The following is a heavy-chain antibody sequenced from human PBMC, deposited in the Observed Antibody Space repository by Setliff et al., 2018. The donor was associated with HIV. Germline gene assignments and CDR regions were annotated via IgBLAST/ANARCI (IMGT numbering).Heavy chain of an antibody. J-gene: IGHJ4*02. CDR1: GGSISSSHYY. D-gene: IGHD4-4*01. CDR3: AREPDSIPYDY. Sequence: SETLSLTCTVSGGSISSSHYYWGWIRQPPGKGLEWIGSIYYSGSTYYNPSLKSRVTISVDTSKNQFSLKLSSVTAADTAVYYCAREPDSIPYDYWGQGTLVTVSS. CDR2: IYYSGST. V-gene: IGHV4-39*07.